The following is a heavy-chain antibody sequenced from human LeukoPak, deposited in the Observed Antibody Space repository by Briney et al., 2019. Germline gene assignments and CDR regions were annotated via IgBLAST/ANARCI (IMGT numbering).Heavy chain of an antibody. CDR1: GGTFSSYA. V-gene: IGHV1-69*13. CDR2: IIPIFGTA. J-gene: IGHJ4*02. CDR3: ARGSHRYYGSGSYPSTPFDC. Sequence: SVKVSCKASGGTFSSYAISWVRQASGQGLEWMGGIIPIFGTANYAQKFQGRVTITADESTSTAYMELSSLRSEDTAVYYCARGSHRYYGSGSYPSTPFDCWGQGTLVTVSS. D-gene: IGHD3-10*01.